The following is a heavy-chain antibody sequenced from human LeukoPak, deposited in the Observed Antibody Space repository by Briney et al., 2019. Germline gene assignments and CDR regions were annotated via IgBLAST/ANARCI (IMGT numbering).Heavy chain of an antibody. Sequence: GGSLRLSCAASGFTFSSYAMSWVRQAPWQGLEYVSAISSNGGSTYYANSVKGRFTISRDNSKNTLYLQMGSLRIEDMAVYYCASSPPTGTTWYFDLWGRGTLVTVSS. D-gene: IGHD1-7*01. CDR3: ASSPPTGTTWYFDL. CDR2: ISSNGGST. CDR1: GFTFSSYA. J-gene: IGHJ2*01. V-gene: IGHV3-64*01.